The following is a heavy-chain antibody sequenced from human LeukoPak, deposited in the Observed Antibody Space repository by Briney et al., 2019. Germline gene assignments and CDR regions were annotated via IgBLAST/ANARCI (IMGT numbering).Heavy chain of an antibody. V-gene: IGHV5-51*01. Sequence: GESLKISCKGSGYSFTSYWIGWVRQMPGKGLEWMGIIYPGDSDTRYSPSFQGQVTISADKSISTAYLQWSSLKASDTAMYYCARQARGASIAVDYFDYWGQGTLVTVSS. D-gene: IGHD6-6*01. CDR1: GYSFTSYW. J-gene: IGHJ4*02. CDR3: ARQARGASIAVDYFDY. CDR2: IYPGDSDT.